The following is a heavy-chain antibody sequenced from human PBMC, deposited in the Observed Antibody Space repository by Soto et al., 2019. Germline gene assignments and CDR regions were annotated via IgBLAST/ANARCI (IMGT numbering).Heavy chain of an antibody. V-gene: IGHV1-69*13. CDR3: ARDRYYDILTGYLYGMDV. CDR1: GGTFSSYA. D-gene: IGHD3-9*01. Sequence: SVTVSCKASGGTFSSYAISWVRQAPGQGLEWMGGIIPIFGTANYAQKFQGRVTITADESTSTAYMELSNLRSEDTAVYYCARDRYYDILTGYLYGMDVWGQGTTVTVSS. CDR2: IIPIFGTA. J-gene: IGHJ6*02.